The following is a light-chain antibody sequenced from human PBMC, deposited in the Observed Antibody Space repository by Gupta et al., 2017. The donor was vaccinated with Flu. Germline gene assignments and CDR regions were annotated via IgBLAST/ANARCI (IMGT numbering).Light chain of an antibody. CDR1: QSISSY. J-gene: IGKJ2*01. Sequence: DIQMTQSPSSLSASVGDRVTITCRASQSISSYLNWYQQKPGKAPKLLIYAASSLQSGVPSRFSGSGSGTDFTLTISRLQPEDFATYYCQQSDSTHHTFGQGTKMEIK. V-gene: IGKV1-39*01. CDR2: AAS. CDR3: QQSDSTHHT.